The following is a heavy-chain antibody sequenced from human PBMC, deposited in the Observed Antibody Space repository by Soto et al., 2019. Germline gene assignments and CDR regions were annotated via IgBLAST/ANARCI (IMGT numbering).Heavy chain of an antibody. V-gene: IGHV3-48*02. Sequence: PGGSRRLSCVASGFTFSSYSMNWVRQAPGKGLEWVSYISSSSSTIYYADSVKGRFTISRDNAKNSLYLQMNSLRDEDTAVYYCARGHRKLGYCSGGSCPHFDYWGQGTLVTVSS. J-gene: IGHJ4*02. CDR2: ISSSSSTI. D-gene: IGHD2-15*01. CDR1: GFTFSSYS. CDR3: ARGHRKLGYCSGGSCPHFDY.